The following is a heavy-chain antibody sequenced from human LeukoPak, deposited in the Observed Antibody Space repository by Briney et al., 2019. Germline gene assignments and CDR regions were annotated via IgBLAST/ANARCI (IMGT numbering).Heavy chain of an antibody. V-gene: IGHV3-43D*03. CDR2: ISWCGGST. CDR3: AKDFYHRGYSYGFDY. CDR1: GFPFYDYA. J-gene: IGHJ4*02. Sequence: GGSLRLSCAASGFPFYDYAMHWARQAPGEALEWVSLISWCGGSTYYADSVKGRFTISRDNSKNSLYLQMNSLRAEDTALYYCAKDFYHRGYSYGFDYWGQGTLVTVSS. D-gene: IGHD5-18*01.